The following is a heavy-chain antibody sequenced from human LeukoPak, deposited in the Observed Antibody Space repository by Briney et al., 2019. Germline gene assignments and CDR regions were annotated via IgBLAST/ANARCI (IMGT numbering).Heavy chain of an antibody. D-gene: IGHD3-16*01. J-gene: IGHJ4*02. V-gene: IGHV3-9*01. Sequence: GRSLRLSCGASGFTFDDYAMHWVRQAPGKGLEWVSGISWNSGSIGYADSEKGRFTISRDNAKNSLYLQMNSLRAEDTALYYCPKDMDQGEGFDYWGQRTLVTVSS. CDR1: GFTFDDYA. CDR2: ISWNSGSI. CDR3: PKDMDQGEGFDY.